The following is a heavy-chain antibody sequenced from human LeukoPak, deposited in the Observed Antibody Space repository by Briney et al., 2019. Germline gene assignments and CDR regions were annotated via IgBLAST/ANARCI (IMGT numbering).Heavy chain of an antibody. CDR1: GFTFSSYA. D-gene: IGHD6-13*01. CDR2: ISYDGSNK. J-gene: IGHJ6*03. Sequence: GGSLRLSCAASGFTFSSYAMYWVRQSPGKGLEWVAVISYDGSNKYYADSVKGRFTISRDNSKNTLFLQMNSLRADDTAVYYCANDNAYSSSWYYYYYMDVWGKGTTVTVSS. CDR3: ANDNAYSSSWYYYYYMDV. V-gene: IGHV3-30*04.